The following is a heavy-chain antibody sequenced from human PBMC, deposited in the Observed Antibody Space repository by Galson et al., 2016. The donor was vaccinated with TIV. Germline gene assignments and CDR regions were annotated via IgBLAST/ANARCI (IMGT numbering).Heavy chain of an antibody. D-gene: IGHD3-22*01. CDR1: GYTFTSFD. Sequence: SVKVSCKASGYTFTSFDISWIRQAPGQGLEWMGWMSPSNGNTGYAQKFRGRITMTRHPSTTTVYMELSGLTSEDTAVYYCARGHYYGSSGYSFDFWGQGTLATVSS. J-gene: IGHJ4*02. V-gene: IGHV1-8*01. CDR2: MSPSNGNT. CDR3: ARGHYYGSSGYSFDF.